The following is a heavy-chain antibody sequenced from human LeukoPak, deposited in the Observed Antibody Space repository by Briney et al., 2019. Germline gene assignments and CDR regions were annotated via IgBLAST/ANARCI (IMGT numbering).Heavy chain of an antibody. CDR2: IYTSGST. V-gene: IGHV4-61*02. D-gene: IGHD3-10*01. CDR1: GGSISSGSYY. J-gene: IGHJ4*02. Sequence: PSQTLSLTCTVSGGSISSGSYYWSWIRQPAGKGLEWIGRIYTSGSTNYNPSLKSRVTISVDTSKNQFSLKLSSVTAADTAVYYCVRDSYYYGSGSYYNWGQGTLVTVSS. CDR3: VRDSYYYGSGSYYN.